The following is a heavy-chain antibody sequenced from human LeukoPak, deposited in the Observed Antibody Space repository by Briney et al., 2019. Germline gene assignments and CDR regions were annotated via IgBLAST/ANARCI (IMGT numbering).Heavy chain of an antibody. CDR1: GYTFTSYG. CDR2: ISAYNGNT. CDR3: ARDRGDFDWLLKMDY. J-gene: IGHJ4*02. V-gene: IGHV1-18*01. D-gene: IGHD3-9*01. Sequence: ASVKVSCKAPGYTFTSYGISWVRQAPGQGLEWMGWISAYNGNTNYAQKLQGRVTMTTDTSTSTAYMELRSLRSDDTAVYYCARDRGDFDWLLKMDYWGQGTLVTVSS.